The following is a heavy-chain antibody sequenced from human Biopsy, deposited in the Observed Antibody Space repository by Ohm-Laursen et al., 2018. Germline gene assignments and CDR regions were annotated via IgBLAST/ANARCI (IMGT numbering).Heavy chain of an antibody. J-gene: IGHJ6*02. V-gene: IGHV4-34*01. CDR3: ARGSGYFKLDV. D-gene: IGHD5-12*01. CDR1: GESSSGYF. Sequence: TLSLTCAVNGESSSGYFWNWIRQPPGRGLEWIGEINQSGSTKYNPSLKRRATLSADSSNSQFSLRLTSVTAADTAIYYCARGSGYFKLDVWGQGTTVTVSS. CDR2: INQSGST.